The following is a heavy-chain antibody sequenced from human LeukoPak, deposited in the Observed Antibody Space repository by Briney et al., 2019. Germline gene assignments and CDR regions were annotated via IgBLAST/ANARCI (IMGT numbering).Heavy chain of an antibody. J-gene: IGHJ4*02. D-gene: IGHD3-10*01. Sequence: GGSLRLSCAASGFTFSIAWMTWVRNPPGKGKEWVGLIKSKNDGGTKDYAAPVKGRFTISRDDSKNTLYLQMNSLKPADTAVYYCTPYYYGSGSYRGAWGQGTLVTVSS. CDR3: TPYYYGSGSYRGA. CDR2: IKSKNDGGTK. CDR1: GFTFSIAW. V-gene: IGHV3-15*01.